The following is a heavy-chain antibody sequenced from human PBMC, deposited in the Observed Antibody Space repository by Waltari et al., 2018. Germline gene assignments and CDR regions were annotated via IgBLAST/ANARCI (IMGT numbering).Heavy chain of an antibody. V-gene: IGHV1-58*01. D-gene: IGHD2-2*01. CDR3: AETPTRYCSSTRCNKH. CDR1: GFTFTDST. Sequence: QMQLVQSGPEVKEPGTSVKVSCQASGFTFTDSTVQWVRQTRGQRLEWIGWIVVGSGNTNYAQKFQGRVSITRDMSTSTAYMELSSLRSEDTAVYYCAETPTRYCSSTRCNKHWGQGTLVTVSS. CDR2: IVVGSGNT. J-gene: IGHJ4*02.